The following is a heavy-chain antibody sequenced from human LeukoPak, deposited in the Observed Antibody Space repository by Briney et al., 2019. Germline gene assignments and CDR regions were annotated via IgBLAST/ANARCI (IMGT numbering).Heavy chain of an antibody. V-gene: IGHV4-59*01. Sequence: SETLSLTCTVSGGSISSYYWSWIRQPPGKGLEWIGYIYTSGSTNYNPSLKSRVTISVDTSTNQFSLRLTSVTAADTAVYYCARNSRYYYMDVWGKGTTVTVSS. CDR1: GGSISSYY. CDR2: IYTSGST. D-gene: IGHD6-13*01. J-gene: IGHJ6*03. CDR3: ARNSRYYYMDV.